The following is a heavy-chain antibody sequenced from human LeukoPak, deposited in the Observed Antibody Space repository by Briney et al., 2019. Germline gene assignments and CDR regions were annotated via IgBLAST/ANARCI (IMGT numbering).Heavy chain of an antibody. CDR2: INTYTGDP. V-gene: IGHV7-4-1*02. CDR3: ARIGDYDILTGRFDP. J-gene: IGHJ5*02. Sequence: ASVKVSRKASGYTFTDYAINWVRQAPGQGLEWMGWINTYTGDPAYAQNFTGRFVFSLDTSVNTAYLEINSLKADDTALYYCARIGDYDILTGRFDPWGQGTLVTVSS. CDR1: GYTFTDYA. D-gene: IGHD3-9*01.